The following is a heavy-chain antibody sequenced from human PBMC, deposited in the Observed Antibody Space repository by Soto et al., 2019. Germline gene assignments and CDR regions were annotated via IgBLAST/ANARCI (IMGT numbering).Heavy chain of an antibody. CDR2: INHRGST. CDR3: ARGRRGRADYYYYYMDV. V-gene: IGHV4-34*01. Sequence: QVQLQQWGAGLLKPSETLSLTCAVYGGSFSGYYWSWIRQPPGKGLEWIGEINHRGSTNYNPSLKGRVTISVDTSKNQFSLKLSSVTAADTAVYYCARGRRGRADYYYYYMDVWGKGTTVTVSS. J-gene: IGHJ6*03. CDR1: GGSFSGYY. D-gene: IGHD3-16*01.